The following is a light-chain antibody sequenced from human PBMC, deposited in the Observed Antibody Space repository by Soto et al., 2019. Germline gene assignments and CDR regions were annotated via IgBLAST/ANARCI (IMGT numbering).Light chain of an antibody. J-gene: IGKJ5*01. CDR1: QSISDT. Sequence: EIVMTQSPATLSVSPGGRATLSCRASQSISDTLAWYQQKPGQAPRLLIHGASTRATGFPARFSGSGSGTDFTLTTSSLEPEDFAVYYCQQRSNWPPITFGQGTRLEIK. CDR3: QQRSNWPPIT. CDR2: GAS. V-gene: IGKV3-15*01.